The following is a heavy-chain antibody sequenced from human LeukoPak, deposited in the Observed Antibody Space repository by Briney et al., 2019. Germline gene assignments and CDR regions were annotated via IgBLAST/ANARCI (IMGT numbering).Heavy chain of an antibody. CDR2: INPNSGGT. CDR1: GYTFTGYY. Sequence: ASVKVSCKASGYTFTGYYMHWVRQAPGQGLEWMGWINPNSGGTNYAQKFQGRVTMTRDTSISTAYMELSSLRSEDTAVYYCARDGPSGSYYFDYWGQGTLVTVSS. J-gene: IGHJ4*02. D-gene: IGHD1-26*01. CDR3: ARDGPSGSYYFDY. V-gene: IGHV1-2*02.